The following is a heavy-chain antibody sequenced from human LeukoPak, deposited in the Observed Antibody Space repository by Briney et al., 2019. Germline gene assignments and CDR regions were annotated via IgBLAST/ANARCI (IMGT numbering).Heavy chain of an antibody. D-gene: IGHD4-17*01. CDR3: ARDLYGDYAGDY. Sequence: GGSLRLSCAASGFTFTSYSMNRVRQAPGKGLEWVSSISSSSSYIYYADSVKGRFTISRGNAKNSLYLQMNSLRAEDTAVYYCARDLYGDYAGDYWGQGTLVTVSS. J-gene: IGHJ4*02. V-gene: IGHV3-21*01. CDR2: ISSSSSYI. CDR1: GFTFTSYS.